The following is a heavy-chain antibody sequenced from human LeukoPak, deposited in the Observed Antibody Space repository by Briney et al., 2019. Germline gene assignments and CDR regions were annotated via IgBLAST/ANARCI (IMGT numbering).Heavy chain of an antibody. V-gene: IGHV1-18*01. D-gene: IGHD6-13*01. Sequence: SVKVSCKASGYTFTSYGISWVRQAPGQGLEWMGWISAYNGNTNYAQKLQGRVTMTTDTSTSTAYMELRSLRSDDTAVYYCARDQQLVRYYYYGMDVWGQGTTVTVSS. CDR3: ARDQQLVRYYYYGMDV. CDR2: ISAYNGNT. CDR1: GYTFTSYG. J-gene: IGHJ6*02.